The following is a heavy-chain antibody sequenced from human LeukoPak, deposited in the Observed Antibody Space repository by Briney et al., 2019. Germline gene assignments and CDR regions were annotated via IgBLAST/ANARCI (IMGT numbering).Heavy chain of an antibody. CDR2: IYYSGSI. J-gene: IGHJ4*02. D-gene: IGHD3-3*01. Sequence: SETLSLTCTVSGGSISSYYWSWIRQPPGKGLEWIGYIYYSGSINYNPSLKSRVTISVDTSKNQFSLKLSSVTAADTAVYYCARGHKGVAPGYWGQGTLVTVSS. CDR1: GGSISSYY. V-gene: IGHV4-59*01. CDR3: ARGHKGVAPGY.